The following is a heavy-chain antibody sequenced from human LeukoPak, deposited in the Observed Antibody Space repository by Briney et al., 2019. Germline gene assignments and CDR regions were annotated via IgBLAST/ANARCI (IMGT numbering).Heavy chain of an antibody. CDR2: IIPILGIA. D-gene: IGHD3-9*01. J-gene: IGHJ6*02. V-gene: IGHV1-69*04. CDR1: AGTFSSYA. Sequence: SVTVSCKASAGTFSSYAISWVRQAPGQGLEWMGRIIPILGIANYAQKFQGRVTITADKSTSTAYMELSSLRSEDTAVYYCARRPTNYDILTGHMDVWGQGTTVTVSS. CDR3: ARRPTNYDILTGHMDV.